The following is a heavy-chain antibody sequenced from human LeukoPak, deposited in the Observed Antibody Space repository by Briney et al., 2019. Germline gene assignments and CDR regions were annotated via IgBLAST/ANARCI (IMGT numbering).Heavy chain of an antibody. CDR1: GFTFSNSA. D-gene: IGHD1-26*01. CDR2: IVVGSGNT. J-gene: IGHJ4*02. Sequence: GASVKVSCKASGFTFSNSAVQWVRQARGQRLEWIGWIVVGSGNTNYAQKFQERVTITRDMSTSTACMELSSLRSEDTAVYYCTSDPTFYSGRYCFDYWGQGTLVTVSS. V-gene: IGHV1-58*01. CDR3: TSDPTFYSGRYCFDY.